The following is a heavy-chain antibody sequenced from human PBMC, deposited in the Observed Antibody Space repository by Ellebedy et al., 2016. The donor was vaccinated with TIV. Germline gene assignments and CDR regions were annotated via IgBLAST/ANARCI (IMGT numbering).Heavy chain of an antibody. Sequence: GGSLRLSCAVSGFTLSSYWMSWVRQAPGKGLEWVANINQDGSEKYYVDSVKGRFSISRDNAKNSLYLQMNSLRAEDTAVYYCARAVGGSSSLWGQGTLVTVSS. CDR1: GFTLSSYW. CDR2: INQDGSEK. CDR3: ARAVGGSSSL. J-gene: IGHJ4*02. D-gene: IGHD6-13*01. V-gene: IGHV3-7*03.